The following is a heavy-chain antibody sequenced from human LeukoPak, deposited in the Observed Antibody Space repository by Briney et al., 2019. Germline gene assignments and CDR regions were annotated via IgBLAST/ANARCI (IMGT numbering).Heavy chain of an antibody. CDR1: GFRFSDYT. D-gene: IGHD3-16*01. Sequence: PGGPLRLSCAASGFRFSDYTMTWVRQAPGKGPEWVSAIGGRGGSTYYADSLGGRFTISRDNSKDMLYLQMNSLKVEDTATYYCGKEGGAWGQGTKVTVSS. CDR3: GKEGGA. V-gene: IGHV3-23*01. J-gene: IGHJ5*02. CDR2: IGGRGGST.